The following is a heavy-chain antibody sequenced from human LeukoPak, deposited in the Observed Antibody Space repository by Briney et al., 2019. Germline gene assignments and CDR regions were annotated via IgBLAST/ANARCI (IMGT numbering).Heavy chain of an antibody. CDR2: ISYDGSNK. Sequence: GGSLRLSCAASGFTFSSYGMHWARQAPGKGLEWVAVISYDGSNKYYADSVKGRFTISRDNSKNTLYLQMNSLRAEDTAVYYCARVRDYGDYALDYWGQGTLVTVSS. CDR3: ARVRDYGDYALDY. J-gene: IGHJ4*02. CDR1: GFTFSSYG. D-gene: IGHD4-17*01. V-gene: IGHV3-30*03.